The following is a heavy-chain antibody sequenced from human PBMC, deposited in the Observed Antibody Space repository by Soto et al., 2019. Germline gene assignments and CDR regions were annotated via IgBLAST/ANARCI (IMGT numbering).Heavy chain of an antibody. D-gene: IGHD2-2*02. CDR2: IIPIFGTA. V-gene: IGHV1-69*13. CDR3: ARARRGYCSSTSCYKLSTFDY. J-gene: IGHJ4*02. Sequence: SVKVSCKASGGTFSSYAISWVRQAPGQGLEWMGGIIPIFGTANYAQKFQGGVTITADESTSTAYMELSSLRSEDTAVYYCARARRGYCSSTSCYKLSTFDYWGQGTMVTVSS. CDR1: GGTFSSYA.